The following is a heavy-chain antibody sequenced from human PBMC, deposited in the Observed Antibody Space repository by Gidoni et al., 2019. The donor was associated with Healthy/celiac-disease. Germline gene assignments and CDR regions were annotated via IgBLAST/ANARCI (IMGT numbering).Heavy chain of an antibody. V-gene: IGHV3-30-3*01. CDR2: ISYDGSNK. D-gene: IGHD4-17*01. Sequence: QVQLVESGGGVVQPGRSLRLSCAASGFTFSSYAMHWVRQAPGKGLEWVAVISYDGSNKYYADSVKGRFTISRDNSKNTLYLQMNSLRAEDTAVYYCARVSLREVTTSWFDPWGQGTLVTVSS. J-gene: IGHJ5*02. CDR1: GFTFSSYA. CDR3: ARVSLREVTTSWFDP.